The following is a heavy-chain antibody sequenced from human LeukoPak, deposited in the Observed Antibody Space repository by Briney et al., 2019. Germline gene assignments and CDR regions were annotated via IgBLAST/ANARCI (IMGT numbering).Heavy chain of an antibody. CDR1: GYTFTNYD. V-gene: IGHV1-8*01. Sequence: ASVKVSCKASGYTFTNYDINWVRQAPGQGLEWMGWMNPNTGNTGSVQQFQGRVTMTRDTSISTAYMELSRLRSDDTAVYYCARDQTPVVVVAATEYDYWGQGTLVTVSS. J-gene: IGHJ4*02. CDR2: MNPNTGNT. CDR3: ARDQTPVVVVAATEYDY. D-gene: IGHD2-15*01.